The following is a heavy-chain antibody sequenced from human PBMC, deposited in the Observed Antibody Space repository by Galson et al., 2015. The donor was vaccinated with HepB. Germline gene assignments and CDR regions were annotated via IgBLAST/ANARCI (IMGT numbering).Heavy chain of an antibody. J-gene: IGHJ6*02. D-gene: IGHD2-15*01. CDR1: GYTFTSYA. CDR2: INAGNGNT. CDR3: ASSPHLGSYYYYGMDV. V-gene: IGHV1-3*01. Sequence: SVKVSCKASGYTFTSYAMHWVRQAPGQRLEWMGWINAGNGNTKYSQKFQGRVTITADESTSTAYMELSSLRSEDTAVYYCASSPHLGSYYYYGMDVWGQGTTVTVSS.